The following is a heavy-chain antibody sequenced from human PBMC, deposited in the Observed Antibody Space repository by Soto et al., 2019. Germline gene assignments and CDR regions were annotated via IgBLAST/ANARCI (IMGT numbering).Heavy chain of an antibody. CDR3: AIGPWLGY. D-gene: IGHD6-19*01. Sequence: EVQLVDSGGALVQPGESLRLSCAASGFTFSDYFMTWVRQAPGKGLEWVATINQRGNENYYVDSVKGRFTIARDNAKNSLYLQLNARIAEGTAVYSCAIGPWLGYWGQGTLVTGSS. CDR2: INQRGNEN. V-gene: IGHV3-7*01. J-gene: IGHJ4*02. CDR1: GFTFSDYF.